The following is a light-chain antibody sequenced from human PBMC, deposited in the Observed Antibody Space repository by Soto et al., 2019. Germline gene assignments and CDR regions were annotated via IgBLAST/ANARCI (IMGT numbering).Light chain of an antibody. CDR3: ETWDSKSWV. CDR1: SGHSSYT. V-gene: IGLV4-60*03. Sequence: QLVLTQSSSASPSLRSSVKLTCTLSSGHSSYTIAWHQQQPGKAPRYLMKLEGTGDYNKGSGVPDRFSASSSGADRYLSISNLQSEDEADYYCETWDSKSWVFGGGSKLTVL. J-gene: IGLJ3*02. CDR2: LEGTGDY.